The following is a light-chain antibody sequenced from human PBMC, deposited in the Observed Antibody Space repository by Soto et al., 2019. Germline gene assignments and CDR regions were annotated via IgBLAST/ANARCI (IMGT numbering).Light chain of an antibody. CDR1: QSISSW. CDR2: DDS. Sequence: IQLTQSPSTLSATAGDRVTITCRASQSISSWLAWYQHKPGKDPKLLIYDDSNLDSGVPSRFSGSGSGTEFSLTISNLQPDDCATYYCQQYENYWTFGQGTKVDIK. J-gene: IGKJ1*01. V-gene: IGKV1-5*01. CDR3: QQYENYWT.